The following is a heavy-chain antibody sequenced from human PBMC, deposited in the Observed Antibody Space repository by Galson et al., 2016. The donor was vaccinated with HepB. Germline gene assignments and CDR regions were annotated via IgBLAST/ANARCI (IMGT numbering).Heavy chain of an antibody. Sequence: SLRLSCAVSGISIGGNYMSWVRQAPGKGLEWGSLIYTSGDTNHADSVKGRFTISRHISENTLYLQMDSLRAEDTAIYYCARGPNLDSWGQGTPVTVSS. D-gene: IGHD2-8*01. V-gene: IGHV3-53*04. CDR3: ARGPNLDS. CDR1: GISIGGNY. J-gene: IGHJ4*02. CDR2: IYTSGDT.